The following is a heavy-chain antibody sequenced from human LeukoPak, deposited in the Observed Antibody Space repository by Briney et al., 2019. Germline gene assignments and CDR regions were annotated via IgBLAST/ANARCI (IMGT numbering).Heavy chain of an antibody. CDR3: ARDLVVVPAAPRGWFDP. J-gene: IGHJ5*02. CDR1: GGSIRGHY. V-gene: IGHV4-59*11. D-gene: IGHD2-2*01. Sequence: SETLSLTCTVSGGSIRGHYWSWIRQPPGKGLEWIGYIYYSGNTNYNPSLKSRVTMSVDTSKNQFSLKLSSVTAADTAAYYCARDLVVVPAAPRGWFDPWGQGTLVTVSS. CDR2: IYYSGNT.